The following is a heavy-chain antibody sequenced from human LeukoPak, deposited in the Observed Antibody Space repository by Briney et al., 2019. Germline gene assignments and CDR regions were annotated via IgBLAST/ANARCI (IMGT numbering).Heavy chain of an antibody. CDR2: IYTSGST. Sequence: SETLPLTCTVSGGSISRSYWSWIRQPAGKGLEWIGRIYTSGSTNYNPSLKSRVTMSVDTSKNQFSLKLSSVTAADTAVYYCARVDTATSYYYYGLDVWGQGTTVTVSS. V-gene: IGHV4-4*07. CDR1: GGSISRSY. CDR3: ARVDTATSYYYYGLDV. J-gene: IGHJ6*02. D-gene: IGHD5-18*01.